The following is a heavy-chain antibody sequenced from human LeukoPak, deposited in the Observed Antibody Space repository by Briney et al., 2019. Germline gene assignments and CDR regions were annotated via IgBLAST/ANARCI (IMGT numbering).Heavy chain of an antibody. CDR3: TTIFGVVISYDAFDI. CDR1: GFTFSNAW. D-gene: IGHD3-3*01. Sequence: GGSLRLSCAASGFTFSNAWMSWVRQAPGKGLEWVGRIKSKTDGGTTDYAAPVKGRFTISRDDSKNTLYLQMNSLKTEDTAVYYCTTIFGVVISYDAFDIWGQGTMATVSS. J-gene: IGHJ3*02. V-gene: IGHV3-15*01. CDR2: IKSKTDGGTT.